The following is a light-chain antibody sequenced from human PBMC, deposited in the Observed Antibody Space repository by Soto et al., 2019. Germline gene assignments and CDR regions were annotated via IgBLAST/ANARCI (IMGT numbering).Light chain of an antibody. CDR3: QHYYSDPPWT. V-gene: IGKV4-1*01. CDR2: WAS. J-gene: IGKJ1*01. Sequence: DIVMTQSPDSLAVSLGERATINCRSSQSVLYSFNNKNYLGWYQQKAGQPPKLLIYWASTRESGVPDRFSGSGSGTDFTLTISSVQADDVAVYYCQHYYSDPPWTFGQGTKVEIK. CDR1: QSVLYSFNNKNY.